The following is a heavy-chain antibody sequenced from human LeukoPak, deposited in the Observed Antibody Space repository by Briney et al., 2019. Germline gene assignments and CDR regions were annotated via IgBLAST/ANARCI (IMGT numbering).Heavy chain of an antibody. CDR2: ISSSSSYI. V-gene: IGHV3-21*01. Sequence: GGSLRLSCAASGFTFSSYSMNWVRQAPGKGLEWVSSISSSSSYIYYADSVKGRFTISRDNAKHLLYLQMNSLRAEDTAVFYCAREGSSQDFDYWGQGTLVTVSS. J-gene: IGHJ4*02. D-gene: IGHD6-6*01. CDR3: AREGSSQDFDY. CDR1: GFTFSSYS.